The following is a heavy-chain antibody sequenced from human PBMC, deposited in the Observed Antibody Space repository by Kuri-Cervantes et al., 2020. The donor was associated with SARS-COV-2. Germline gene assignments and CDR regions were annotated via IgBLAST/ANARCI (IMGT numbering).Heavy chain of an antibody. Sequence: GGSLRLSCAASGFTFSSYSMNWVRQAPGKGLEWVSSISSSSSYIYYADPVKGRFTISRDNAKNSLYLQMNSLRAEDTAVYYCARWPSWSGSIDYWGQGTLVTVSS. J-gene: IGHJ4*02. CDR2: ISSSSSYI. CDR3: ARWPSWSGSIDY. V-gene: IGHV3-21*01. CDR1: GFTFSSYS. D-gene: IGHD3-3*01.